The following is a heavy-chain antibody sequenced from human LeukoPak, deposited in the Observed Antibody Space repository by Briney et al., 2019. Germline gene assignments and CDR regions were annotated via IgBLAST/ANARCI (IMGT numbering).Heavy chain of an antibody. CDR2: IYYSGST. J-gene: IGHJ3*02. Sequence: SETLSLTCTVSGGSVSSGTYYWSWIRQPPGKGLEWIGYIYYSGSTSYNPSLKSRVTISVDTSKNQFSLKLSSVTAADTAVYYCARDRIAVAGTLGSYDAFDIWGQGTMVTVSS. D-gene: IGHD6-19*01. V-gene: IGHV4-61*01. CDR3: ARDRIAVAGTLGSYDAFDI. CDR1: GGSVSSGTYY.